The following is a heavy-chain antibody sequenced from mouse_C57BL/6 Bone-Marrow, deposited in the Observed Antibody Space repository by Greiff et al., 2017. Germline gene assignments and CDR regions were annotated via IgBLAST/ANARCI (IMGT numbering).Heavy chain of an antibody. CDR1: GYTFTCYW. J-gene: IGHJ3*01. CDR3: AIYYDYDGAWFAY. Sequence: VQLQQPGAELVQPGASVKVSCKASGYTFTCYWMHWVKQRPGQGLEWIGRIHPADSDTNYNQRFMGKAPLTVDKSSSPAYLQLSSLTSEDTAVYYCAIYYDYDGAWFAYWGQGALVTVSA. D-gene: IGHD2-4*01. CDR2: IHPADSDT. V-gene: IGHV1-74*01.